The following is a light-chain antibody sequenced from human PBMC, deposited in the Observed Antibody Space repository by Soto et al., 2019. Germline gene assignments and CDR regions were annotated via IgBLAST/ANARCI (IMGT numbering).Light chain of an antibody. Sequence: DIVMTQSPLSLPVTPGEPASISCRSSQSLLHSDSYNYLDWYLQKPGQSPQLLIDLGSNRASGVPDRFSGSGSGTDFTLKISGVEAEDVGIYYCMQALQTPLTFGGGTKVEIK. J-gene: IGKJ4*01. CDR2: LGS. CDR1: QSLLHSDSYNY. CDR3: MQALQTPLT. V-gene: IGKV2-28*01.